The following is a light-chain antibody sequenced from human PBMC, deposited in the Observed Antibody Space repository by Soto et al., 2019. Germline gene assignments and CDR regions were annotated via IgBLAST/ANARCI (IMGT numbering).Light chain of an antibody. CDR2: DAS. J-gene: IGKJ2*01. CDR3: QQYGSSLYT. Sequence: EIVLTQSPGTLSLSPGERATLSCRASQSVSSSYLAWYQQKPGQAPRLLIYDASSRATGIPDRFSGSGSVTDFTLTISRLEPEGFAVYYCQQYGSSLYTFGQGTKLEIK. V-gene: IGKV3-20*01. CDR1: QSVSSSY.